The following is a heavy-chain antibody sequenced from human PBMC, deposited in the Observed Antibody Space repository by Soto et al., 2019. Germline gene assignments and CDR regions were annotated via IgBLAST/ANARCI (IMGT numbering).Heavy chain of an antibody. CDR2: INHSGST. J-gene: IGHJ4*02. CDR3: ARTSAISIPGFDY. V-gene: IGHV4-34*01. CDR1: GGSFSGYY. D-gene: IGHD2-21*01. Sequence: QVQLQQWGAGLLRPSETLSLTCAVYGGSFSGYYWTWIRQPPGKRLEWIGEINHSGSTNYNPSLKSRLTXSXDXXKNQFSLKLTSVTAADTAVYFCARTSAISIPGFDYWGRGTLVTVSS.